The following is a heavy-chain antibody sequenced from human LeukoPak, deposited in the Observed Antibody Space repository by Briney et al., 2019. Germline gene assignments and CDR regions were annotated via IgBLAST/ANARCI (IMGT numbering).Heavy chain of an antibody. D-gene: IGHD6-13*01. CDR3: ARHGRIAAAGTSHYYYYMDV. J-gene: IGHJ6*03. Sequence: PSETLSLTCTVSGGSISSYYWSWIRQPAGKGLEWIGRIYTSGSTNYNPSLKSRVTMSVDTSKNQFSLKLSSVTAADTAVYYCARHGRIAAAGTSHYYYYMDVWGKGTTVTISS. CDR1: GGSISSYY. V-gene: IGHV4-4*07. CDR2: IYTSGST.